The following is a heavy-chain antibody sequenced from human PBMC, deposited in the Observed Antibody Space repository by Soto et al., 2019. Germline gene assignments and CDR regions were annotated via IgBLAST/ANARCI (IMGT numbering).Heavy chain of an antibody. V-gene: IGHV4-39*01. J-gene: IGHJ6*02. CDR1: GGSITSSSY. D-gene: IGHD6-13*01. CDR2: IYSTGNT. Sequence: QLQLQESGPGLVKPSETLSLSCTVSGGSITSSSYWGWIRQPPGKGLEWIGSIYSTGNTYYNPSLKGRVTISADTSKNQFSLTLSSVTAADTALYYCRSSSRYSTDVWGQGTTVYVSS. CDR3: RSSSRYSTDV.